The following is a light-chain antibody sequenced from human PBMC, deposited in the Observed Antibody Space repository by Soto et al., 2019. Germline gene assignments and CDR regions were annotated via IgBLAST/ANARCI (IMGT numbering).Light chain of an antibody. V-gene: IGLV1-44*01. Sequence: QSVLTQPPSASGTPGQRVTIPCSGSSSNIGSNTVNWYQQLPGTAPKLLIYSNNQRPSGVPDRFSGSKSGTSASLAISGLQSEDEADYYCAAWDDSLNGFYVFGTGTKLTVL. CDR3: AAWDDSLNGFYV. CDR1: SSNIGSNT. CDR2: SNN. J-gene: IGLJ1*01.